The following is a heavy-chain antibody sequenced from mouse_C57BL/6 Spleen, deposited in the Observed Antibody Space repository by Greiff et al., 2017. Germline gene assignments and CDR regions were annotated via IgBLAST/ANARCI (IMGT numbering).Heavy chain of an antibody. V-gene: IGHV1-42*01. CDR3: ARGELGFDY. D-gene: IGHD4-1*01. CDR1: GYSFTGYY. J-gene: IGHJ2*01. CDR2: INPSTGGT. Sequence: VQLQQSGPELVKPGASVKISCKASGYSFTGYYMNWVKQSPEKSLEWIGEINPSTGGTTYNQKFKAKATLTVDKSSSTAYMQLKSLTSEDSAVYYCARGELGFDYWGQGTTLTVSS.